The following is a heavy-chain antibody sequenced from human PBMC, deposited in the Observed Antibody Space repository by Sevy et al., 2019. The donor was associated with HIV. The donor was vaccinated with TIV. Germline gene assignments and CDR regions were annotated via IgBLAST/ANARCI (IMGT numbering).Heavy chain of an antibody. Sequence: GGSLRLSCAVSGFTFSNYAMSWVRQAPAKGLEWVSAISGRDTGTFYAASVKGRLTISRDNARHTLFLQMNSLTVEDTAVYYCARRDGYTRRAFDMWGQGTMVTVSS. D-gene: IGHD5-12*01. J-gene: IGHJ3*02. CDR1: GFTFSNYA. CDR3: ARRDGYTRRAFDM. V-gene: IGHV3-23*01. CDR2: ISGRDTGT.